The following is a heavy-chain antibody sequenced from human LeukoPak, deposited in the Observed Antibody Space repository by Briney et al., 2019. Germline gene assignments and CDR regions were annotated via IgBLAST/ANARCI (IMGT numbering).Heavy chain of an antibody. CDR1: GYSISSGYY. J-gene: IGHJ4*02. V-gene: IGHV4-38-2*01. Sequence: SETLPLTCAVSGYSISSGYYWGWIRQPPGKGLEWIGSIFHSGSTYYNPSLKSRVTLSTDTSKNQFSLKLSSVTAADTAMYYCARRNGYYFDYWGQGTLVTVSS. CDR3: ARRNGYYFDY. CDR2: IFHSGST. D-gene: IGHD3-22*01.